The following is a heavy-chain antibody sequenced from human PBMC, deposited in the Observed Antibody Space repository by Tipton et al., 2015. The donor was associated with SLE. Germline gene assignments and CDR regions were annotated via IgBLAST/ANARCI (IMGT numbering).Heavy chain of an antibody. D-gene: IGHD3-3*01. CDR1: GFTFSGSD. V-gene: IGHV3-73*01. Sequence: SLRLSCAASGFTFSGSDMHWVRQASGKGLEWVGRIRSKANSYATAYAASVKGRFTISRDDSKNTAYLQMNSLKTEDTAVYYCTSEVFGVVIMRYMGVWGKGTTVTVSS. CDR3: TSEVFGVVIMRYMGV. CDR2: IRSKANSYAT. J-gene: IGHJ6*03.